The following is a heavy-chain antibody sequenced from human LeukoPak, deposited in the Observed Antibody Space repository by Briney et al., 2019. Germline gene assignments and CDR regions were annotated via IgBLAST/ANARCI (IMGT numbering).Heavy chain of an antibody. Sequence: SGGSLRLSCAASGFTFNNFGMTWVRQAPGKGLEWVSSISVSGNKTLYADSVRGRFLASRDNSRNTLYLQLHSLRAEDTAVYYCAKAGGRFDFDYWGQGTLVTVSS. CDR3: AKAGGRFDFDY. CDR2: ISVSGNKT. D-gene: IGHD1-1*01. V-gene: IGHV3-23*01. J-gene: IGHJ4*02. CDR1: GFTFNNFG.